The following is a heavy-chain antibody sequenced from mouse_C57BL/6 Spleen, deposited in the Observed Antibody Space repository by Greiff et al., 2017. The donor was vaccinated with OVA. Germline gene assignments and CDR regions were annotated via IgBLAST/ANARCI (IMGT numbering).Heavy chain of an antibody. V-gene: IGHV7-3*01. Sequence: EVHLVESGGGLVQPGGSLSLSCAASGFTFTDYYMSWVRQPPGKALEWLGFIRNKANGYTTEYSASVKGRFTISRDNSQSILYLQMNALRAEDSATYYCARYSGGTGYFDVWGTGTTVTVSS. J-gene: IGHJ1*03. CDR2: IRNKANGYTT. D-gene: IGHD3-2*02. CDR1: GFTFTDYY. CDR3: ARYSGGTGYFDV.